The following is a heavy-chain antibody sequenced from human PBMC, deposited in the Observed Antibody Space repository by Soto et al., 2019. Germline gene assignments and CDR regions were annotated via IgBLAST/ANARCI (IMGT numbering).Heavy chain of an antibody. V-gene: IGHV1-2*02. Sequence: GPSVKVSCKASGYIFTGYHMHWVRQAPGQGLEWMGWINPNSGGTKSAEKFQGRVTMTRDTSISTAYMELSRLTSDDTAVYYCASAAVTGTAGLDFWGQGTQVTVSS. J-gene: IGHJ4*02. CDR2: INPNSGGT. D-gene: IGHD6-19*01. CDR3: ASAAVTGTAGLDF. CDR1: GYIFTGYH.